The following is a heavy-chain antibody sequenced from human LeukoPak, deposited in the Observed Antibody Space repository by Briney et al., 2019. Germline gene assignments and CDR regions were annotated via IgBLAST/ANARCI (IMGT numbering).Heavy chain of an antibody. D-gene: IGHD6-13*01. V-gene: IGHV3-9*01. CDR1: GFIVSSNY. J-gene: IGHJ1*01. CDR3: AKRSSSSREYFQH. Sequence: GGSLRLSCAASGFIVSSNYMSWVRQAPGKGLEWVSGISWNSGSIGYADSVKGRFTISRDNAKNSLYLQMNSLRAEDTALYYCAKRSSSSREYFQHWGQGTLVTVSS. CDR2: ISWNSGSI.